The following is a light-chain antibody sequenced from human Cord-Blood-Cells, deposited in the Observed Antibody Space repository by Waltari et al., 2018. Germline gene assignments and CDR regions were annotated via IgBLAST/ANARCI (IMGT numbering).Light chain of an antibody. V-gene: IGKV3-20*01. CDR1: QRVNSSY. Sequence: IVLTQSPGTLSLSQKASTTLSSRASQRVNSSYVAWYQQKPGQAPRLLIYGASSRATGIPDRFSGSGSGTDFTLTISILEPEDFAVYYCQQYGSSPRTFGQGTKLEIK. CDR3: QQYGSSPRT. CDR2: GAS. J-gene: IGKJ2*01.